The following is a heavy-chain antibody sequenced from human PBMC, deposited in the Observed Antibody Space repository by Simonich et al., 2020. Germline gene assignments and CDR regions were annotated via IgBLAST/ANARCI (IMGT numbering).Heavy chain of an antibody. Sequence: EVQLVESGGGLVQPGGSLRLSCAASGFTFSSYWMSWVRQAPGKGREWVANIKQDGSEKYYVDSVKGRFTISGDNAKNSLFLQMNSLRAEDTAVYYCARDGLGTAYYYYMDVWGKGTTVTVSS. D-gene: IGHD7-27*01. J-gene: IGHJ6*03. CDR1: GFTFSSYW. V-gene: IGHV3-7*01. CDR3: ARDGLGTAYYYYMDV. CDR2: IKQDGSEK.